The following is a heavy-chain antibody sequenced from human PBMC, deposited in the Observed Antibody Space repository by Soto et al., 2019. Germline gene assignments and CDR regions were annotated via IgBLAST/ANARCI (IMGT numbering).Heavy chain of an antibody. CDR2: ISAGGGRT. CDR3: TKGHYYDTCGYFDS. Sequence: EVQLLESGGGLVQPGGSLRLSCAASGFTFSSYAMGWVHQAPGKGLELVSTISAGGGRTYYADSVKGRFTISRDNSKNTLYLQMNSLRAEDTAVYYCTKGHYYDTCGYFDSWGQGTLVTVSS. D-gene: IGHD3-22*01. J-gene: IGHJ4*02. CDR1: GFTFSSYA. V-gene: IGHV3-23*01.